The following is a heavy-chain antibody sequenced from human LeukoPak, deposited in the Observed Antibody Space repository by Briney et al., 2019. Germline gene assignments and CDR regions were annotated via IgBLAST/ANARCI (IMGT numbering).Heavy chain of an antibody. V-gene: IGHV4-39*02. CDR2: IYYTGST. J-gene: IGHJ5*02. Sequence: KPSETLSLTCSVSGGSISTSSDYWGWIRQPPGKGLEWIGTIYYTGSTYYNPSLKSRVTMSVDTSKNQFSLKLTSVTAADTAVYYCARDQAPLMITLGGPRRWFAPGAKETLVTVP. CDR1: GGSISTSSDY. D-gene: IGHD3-16*01. CDR3: ARDQAPLMITLGGPRRWFAP.